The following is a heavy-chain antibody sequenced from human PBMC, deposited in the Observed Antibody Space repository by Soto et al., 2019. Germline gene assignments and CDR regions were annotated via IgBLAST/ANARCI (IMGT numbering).Heavy chain of an antibody. D-gene: IGHD5-18*01. J-gene: IGHJ6*03. V-gene: IGHV3-23*01. CDR2: ISGSGGST. CDR3: AKIGPDKAINWNYIYYMDV. CDR1: GFTFSSYA. Sequence: GGSLRLSCAASGFTFSSYAMSWVRQAPGKGLEWVSAISGSGGSTYYADSVKGRFTISRGNSKNTLYLQMSSLRAEDTAVYYCAKIGPDKAINWNYIYYMDVWGKGTTVTVSS.